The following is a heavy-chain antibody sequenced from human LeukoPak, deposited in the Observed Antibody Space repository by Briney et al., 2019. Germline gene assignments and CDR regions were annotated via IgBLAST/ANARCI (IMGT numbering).Heavy chain of an antibody. CDR2: IRYDGSNK. V-gene: IGHV3-30*02. CDR1: GFTFSSYV. D-gene: IGHD5-18*01. Sequence: GGSLRLSCAASGFTFSSYVMHWVRQAPGKGLEWVAFIRYDGSNKYYAASVKGRFTISRDNSKNTLYLQMNNLRAEDTAVYYCAKDPRDHSYGWSWRYFDYWGQGTLVTVSS. CDR3: AKDPRDHSYGWSWRYFDY. J-gene: IGHJ4*02.